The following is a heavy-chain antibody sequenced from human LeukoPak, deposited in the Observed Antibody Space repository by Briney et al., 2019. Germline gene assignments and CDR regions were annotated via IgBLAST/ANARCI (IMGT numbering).Heavy chain of an antibody. CDR2: IYHSGST. D-gene: IGHD3-3*01. V-gene: IGHV4-39*01. Sequence: PSETLSLTCTVSDASIRSINHYWGWIRQPPGRGLEWIGSIYHSGSTYYNPSLKSRVSISVDTSKNQFSLKLSSVTAADTAVYYCARGGITIFGWQKKDLDPWGQGTLVTVSS. CDR3: ARGGITIFGWQKKDLDP. J-gene: IGHJ5*02. CDR1: DASIRSINHY.